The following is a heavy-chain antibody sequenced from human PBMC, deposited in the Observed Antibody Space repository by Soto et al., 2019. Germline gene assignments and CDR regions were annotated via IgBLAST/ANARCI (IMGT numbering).Heavy chain of an antibody. CDR3: SRTDPMDAGDKSYYDF. J-gene: IGHJ4*02. CDR1: GGTFSTFG. V-gene: IGHV1-69*01. D-gene: IGHD4-17*01. Sequence: QVQLVQSGAEVTKTGSSVKVSCKTSGGTFSTFGIIWVRQAPGQGLEWMGGIIPFFGTAEYSQKFEDRITITADASTNTGYMDLRSLSSEDTAIYYCSRTDPMDAGDKSYYDFWGQGALVTGSS. CDR2: IIPFFGTA.